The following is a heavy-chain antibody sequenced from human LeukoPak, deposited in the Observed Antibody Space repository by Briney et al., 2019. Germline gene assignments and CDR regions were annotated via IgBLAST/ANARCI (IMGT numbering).Heavy chain of an antibody. D-gene: IGHD6-13*01. Sequence: GGPLRLSCAASGFSFSSYSMNWVRQAPGKGLEWVSYISSSASSIFYADSVKGRLTISRDNAQNSLYLQMNSLRADDTAVYYCARALWYSSSWSYFDYWGQGTLVTVSS. J-gene: IGHJ4*02. CDR2: ISSSASSI. V-gene: IGHV3-48*01. CDR3: ARALWYSSSWSYFDY. CDR1: GFSFSSYS.